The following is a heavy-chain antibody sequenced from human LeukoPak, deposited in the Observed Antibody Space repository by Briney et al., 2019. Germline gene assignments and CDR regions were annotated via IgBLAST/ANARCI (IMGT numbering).Heavy chain of an antibody. CDR1: GYTLTELS. J-gene: IGHJ4*02. D-gene: IGHD1-26*01. CDR3: ATDLGVGATIDY. CDR2: FDPEDGET. V-gene: IGHV1-24*01. Sequence: ASVKVSCKVSGYTLTELSMHWVRQAPGKWLEWMGGFDPEDGETIYAQKFQGRVTMTEDTSTDTAYMELSSLRSEDTAVYYCATDLGVGATIDYWGQGTLVTVSS.